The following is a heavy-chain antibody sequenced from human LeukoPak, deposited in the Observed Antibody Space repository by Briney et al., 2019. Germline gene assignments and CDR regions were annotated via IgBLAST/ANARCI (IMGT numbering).Heavy chain of an antibody. J-gene: IGHJ4*02. V-gene: IGHV4-59*01. CDR3: ARDGLYYDSSGLLL. CDR2: IYYSGST. CDR1: GGSISSYY. D-gene: IGHD3-22*01. Sequence: SETLSLTCTVSGGSISSYYWSWIRQPPGKGLEWIGYIYYSGSTNYNPSLKSRVTISVDTFKNQFSLKLSSVTAADTAVYYCARDGLYYDSSGLLLWGQGTLVTVSS.